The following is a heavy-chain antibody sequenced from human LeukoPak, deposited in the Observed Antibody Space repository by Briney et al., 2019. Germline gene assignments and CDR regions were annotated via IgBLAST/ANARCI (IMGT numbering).Heavy chain of an antibody. J-gene: IGHJ4*02. D-gene: IGHD3-22*01. CDR3: ARDHYDSSGLGY. Sequence: PGGSLRLSCAASGFTFSSYAMHWVRQAPGKGLEWVAVISYDGSNKYYADSVKGRFTISRDNSKNTLYLQMNSLRAEDTAVYYCARDHYDSSGLGYWGQGTLVTVSS. V-gene: IGHV3-30-3*01. CDR2: ISYDGSNK. CDR1: GFTFSSYA.